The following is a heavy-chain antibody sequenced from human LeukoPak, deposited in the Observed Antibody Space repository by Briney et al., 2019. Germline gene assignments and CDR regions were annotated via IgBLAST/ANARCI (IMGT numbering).Heavy chain of an antibody. Sequence: PSETLSLTCTVSGGSISSYYWSWIRQPPGKGLEWIGYIYYSGSTNYNPSLKSRVTISVDTSKNQFSLKLSSVTAADTAVYYCARAPTYCSGGSCYWFDPWGQGTLVTVSS. V-gene: IGHV4-59*08. J-gene: IGHJ5*02. CDR3: ARAPTYCSGGSCYWFDP. D-gene: IGHD2-15*01. CDR2: IYYSGST. CDR1: GGSISSYY.